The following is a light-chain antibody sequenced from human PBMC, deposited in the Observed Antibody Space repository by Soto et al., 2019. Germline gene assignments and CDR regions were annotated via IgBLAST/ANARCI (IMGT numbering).Light chain of an antibody. CDR2: DVS. J-gene: IGLJ1*01. V-gene: IGLV2-14*01. CDR1: SSDVGGYNY. Sequence: SVVTEPGWVSGSTGESAAFSCTGTSSDVGGYNYVSWYQQHPGKAPKLMIYDVSNRPSGVSNRFSGSKSGNTASLTISGLQAEDEADYYCSSYTSSSTLDVFGTGTKVTVL. CDR3: SSYTSSSTLDV.